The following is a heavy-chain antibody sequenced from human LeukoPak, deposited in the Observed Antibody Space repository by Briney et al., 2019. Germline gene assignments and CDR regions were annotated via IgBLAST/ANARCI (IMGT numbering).Heavy chain of an antibody. V-gene: IGHV4-34*01. CDR2: INHSGST. CDR3: AAIPTIPDAFDI. Sequence: TLSLTXAVYGGSFSGYYWSWIRQPPGKGLEWIGEINHSGSTNYNPSLKSRVTISVDTSKNQFSLKLSSVTAADTAVYYCAAIPTIPDAFDIWGQGTMVTVSS. CDR1: GGSFSGYY. D-gene: IGHD5-24*01. J-gene: IGHJ3*02.